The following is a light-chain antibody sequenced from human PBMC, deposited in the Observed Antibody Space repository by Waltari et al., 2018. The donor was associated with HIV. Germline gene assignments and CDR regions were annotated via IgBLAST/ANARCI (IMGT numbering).Light chain of an antibody. CDR1: QTIGSF. CDR2: TIS. V-gene: IGKV1-39*01. J-gene: IGKJ2*01. Sequence: DIQMTQSPSSLSLSVGDRVTITCRASQTIGSFLSWYQQKPGKAPKLLIHTISTLQSGVPSRFSGSGSGTDFTLKISSLQPDDFATYYCQQSESLPYTFGQGTKLEIK. CDR3: QQSESLPYT.